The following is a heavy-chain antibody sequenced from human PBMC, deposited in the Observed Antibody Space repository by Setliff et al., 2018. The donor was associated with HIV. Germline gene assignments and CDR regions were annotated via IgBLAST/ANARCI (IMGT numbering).Heavy chain of an antibody. D-gene: IGHD2-2*01. V-gene: IGHV1-46*01. CDR2: IDPNGGAT. CDR1: GYTFTSYF. J-gene: IGHJ3*02. CDR3: ARAGGGATDQAFDI. Sequence: GPSVKVSCKAFGYTFTSYFLHWVRQAPGQGLEWLGIIDPNGGATNNAQKLQGRLTVTTDTSTGTLYMELSNLRSDDSAVYYCARAGGGATDQAFDIWGQGTMVTVSS.